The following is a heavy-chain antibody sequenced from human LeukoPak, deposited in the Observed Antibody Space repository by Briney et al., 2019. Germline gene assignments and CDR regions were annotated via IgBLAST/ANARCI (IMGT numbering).Heavy chain of an antibody. D-gene: IGHD2-2*02. CDR3: AKDASGFCDTSSCYTNDY. CDR1: GFTVGSYY. V-gene: IGHV3-66*01. J-gene: IGHJ4*02. CDR2: FYNRGST. Sequence: GGSLRLSCAASGFTVGSYYMSWVRQAPGKGLEWVSVFYNRGSTYHADSVKGRFSISRDNSKNALYLQMNSLRVEDTAVYYCAKDASGFCDTSSCYTNDYWGQGTLVTVSS.